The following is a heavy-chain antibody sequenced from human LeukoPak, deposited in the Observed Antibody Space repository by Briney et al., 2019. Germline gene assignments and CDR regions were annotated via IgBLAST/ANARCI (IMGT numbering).Heavy chain of an antibody. CDR3: VTMIVVAPGGAFDI. CDR1: GLSFDDYA. Sequence: PGRSLRLSCAASGLSFDDYAMHWVRQAPGKGLEWVSGISWNSGSIGYADSVKGRFTISRDNAKNSLYLQMNSLRAEDTALYYCVTMIVVAPGGAFDIWGQGTMVTVSS. J-gene: IGHJ3*02. D-gene: IGHD3-22*01. CDR2: ISWNSGSI. V-gene: IGHV3-9*01.